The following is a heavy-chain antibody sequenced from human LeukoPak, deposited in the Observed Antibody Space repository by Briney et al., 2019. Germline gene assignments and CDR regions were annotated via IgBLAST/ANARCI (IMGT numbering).Heavy chain of an antibody. V-gene: IGHV3-30*04. CDR2: ISYDGSNK. Sequence: PGSSLRVSCAASGFTFSSYAMHWVRQAPGKGLEWVAVISYDGSNKYYADSVKGRFTISRDNSKNTLYLQMNSLRTEDTAVYYCARDQMETTVVTLSPYYYGMDVWGQGTTVTVSS. J-gene: IGHJ6*02. CDR1: GFTFSSYA. CDR3: ARDQMETTVVTLSPYYYGMDV. D-gene: IGHD4-23*01.